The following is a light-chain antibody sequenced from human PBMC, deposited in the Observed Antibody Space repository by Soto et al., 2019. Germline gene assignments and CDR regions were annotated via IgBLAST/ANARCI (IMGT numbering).Light chain of an antibody. V-gene: IGLV2-14*01. CDR2: EVS. J-gene: IGLJ3*02. CDR3: SSYTSSSTWV. CDR1: SSDVGGYNY. Sequence: QSVLTQPASVSGSHGQSITISCTGTSSDVGGYNYVSWYQQHPGKAPKLMIYEVSNRPSGVSNRFSGSKSGNTASLTISGLPGEGQADYYCSSYTSSSTWVFGGGTNLTVL.